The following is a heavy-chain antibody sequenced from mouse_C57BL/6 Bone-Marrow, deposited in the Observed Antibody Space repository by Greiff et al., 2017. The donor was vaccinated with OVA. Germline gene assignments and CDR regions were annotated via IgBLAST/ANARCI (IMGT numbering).Heavy chain of an antibody. J-gene: IGHJ2*01. CDR2: INPYNGDT. CDR3: AREWDYGSPLDY. CDR1: GYSFTGYF. D-gene: IGHD1-1*01. Sequence: EVQLVESGPELVKPGDSVKISCKASGYSFTGYFMNWVMQSHGKSLEWIGRINPYNGDTFYNQKFKGKATLTVDKSSSTAHMELRSLTSEDSAVYYCAREWDYGSPLDYWGQGTTLTVSS. V-gene: IGHV1-20*01.